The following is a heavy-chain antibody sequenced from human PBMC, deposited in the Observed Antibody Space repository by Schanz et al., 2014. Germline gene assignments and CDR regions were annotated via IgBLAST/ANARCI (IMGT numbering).Heavy chain of an antibody. V-gene: IGHV3-30-3*01. Sequence: QVQLVESGGGVVQPGRSLRLSCAASGFTFHTYDMHWVRQAPGKGLEWVAQISHDGHRDFYADSVKGRFTVSRDNSKNTLYLQMSSLRAEDTAVYYCARDGDFDYWGQGTLVTVSS. J-gene: IGHJ4*02. CDR3: ARDGDFDY. CDR2: ISHDGHRD. CDR1: GFTFHTYD.